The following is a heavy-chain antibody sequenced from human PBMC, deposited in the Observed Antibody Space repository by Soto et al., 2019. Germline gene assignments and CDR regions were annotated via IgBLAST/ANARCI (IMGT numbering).Heavy chain of an antibody. CDR1: GGSISSGDYY. Sequence: SETLSLTCTVSGGSISSGDYYWSWIRQPPGKGLEWIGYIYYSGSTYYNPSLKSRVTISVDTSKNQFSLKLSSVTAADTAVYYCARVAGSSTQKFDYWGQGTLVTVS. J-gene: IGHJ4*02. CDR3: ARVAGSSTQKFDY. CDR2: IYYSGST. V-gene: IGHV4-30-4*01. D-gene: IGHD6-13*01.